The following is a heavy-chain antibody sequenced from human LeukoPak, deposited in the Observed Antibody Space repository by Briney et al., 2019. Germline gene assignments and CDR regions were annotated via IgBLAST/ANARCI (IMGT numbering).Heavy chain of an antibody. Sequence: SETLSLTCTVSGGSISSYYWSWIRQPPGKGLEWIGYIYYSGSTNYNPSLKSRVTISVDTSKNQFSLKLSSVTAADTAVYYCARGGLTYYYDSSGYYTGVRSAFDIWGQGTMVTVSS. J-gene: IGHJ3*02. CDR3: ARGGLTYYYDSSGYYTGVRSAFDI. V-gene: IGHV4-59*01. CDR2: IYYSGST. D-gene: IGHD3-22*01. CDR1: GGSISSYY.